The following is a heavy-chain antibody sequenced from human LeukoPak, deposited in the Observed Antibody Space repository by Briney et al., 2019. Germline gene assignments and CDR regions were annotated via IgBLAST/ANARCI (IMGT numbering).Heavy chain of an antibody. CDR3: ARVNKGYYGSGSYYNALGY. Sequence: GGSLRLSCAASGFTFSTYSMNWVRQAPGKGLEWVSSIRSSSSYIYYADSVKGRFIISRDNAKNSLYLQMNSLRVEDTAVYHCARVNKGYYGSGSYYNALGYWGQGTLVTVSS. D-gene: IGHD3-10*01. V-gene: IGHV3-21*04. J-gene: IGHJ4*02. CDR2: IRSSSSYI. CDR1: GFTFSTYS.